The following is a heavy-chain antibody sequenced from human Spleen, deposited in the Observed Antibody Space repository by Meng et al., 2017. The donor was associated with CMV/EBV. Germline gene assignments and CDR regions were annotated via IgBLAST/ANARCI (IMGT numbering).Heavy chain of an antibody. CDR1: GFTFSTYR. V-gene: IGHV3-48*04. D-gene: IGHD1-20*01. Sequence: GESLKISCAASGFTFSTYRMNWVRQAPGKGLEWVSYISTSGSTIYYADSVKGRFTVSRDNAKNSVSLQMNSLRAEDTALYYCARANWKSLDYWGQGTLVTVSS. CDR3: ARANWKSLDY. CDR2: ISTSGSTI. J-gene: IGHJ4*02.